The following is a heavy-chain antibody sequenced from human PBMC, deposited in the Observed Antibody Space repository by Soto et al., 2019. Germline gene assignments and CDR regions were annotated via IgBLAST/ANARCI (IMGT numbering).Heavy chain of an antibody. D-gene: IGHD3-22*01. CDR1: GYRLMIYV. V-gene: IGHV1-18*04. CDR2: INSYNGNT. CDR3: ARDQGKVVVMSDY. Sequence: ASLMSSCKTAGYRLMIYVMSWGLQAPGQGLEWIGRINSYNGNTNYAQKLQGRVTLTTDTSTTTAYMELRSLRSDDTAIYYCARDQGKVVVMSDYWGQGTPVPVSS. J-gene: IGHJ4*02.